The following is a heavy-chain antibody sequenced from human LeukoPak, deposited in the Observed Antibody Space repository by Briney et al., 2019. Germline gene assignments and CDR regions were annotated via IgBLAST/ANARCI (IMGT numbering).Heavy chain of an antibody. CDR3: ARGHYGGNRYFDN. CDR1: GYTFRDYE. J-gene: IGHJ4*02. V-gene: IGHV1-8*01. D-gene: IGHD4-23*01. CDR2: IHANSGKA. Sequence: ASVRVSCKTSGYTFRDYEINWVRQAPGLGLEWVAWIHANSGKAGSAQKFQGRVTLTRDTSTATAFMELSGLTSDDSATYFCARGHYGGNRYFDNWGQGTLVTVSS.